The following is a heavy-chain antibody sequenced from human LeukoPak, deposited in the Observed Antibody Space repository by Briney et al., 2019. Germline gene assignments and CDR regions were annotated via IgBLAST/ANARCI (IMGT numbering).Heavy chain of an antibody. CDR3: AKAHSSSWYTIFFDY. Sequence: PGGSLRLSCAASGFTFSSYGMSWVRQAPGKGLEWVSAISGSGGSTYYADSVKGRFTISRDNSKNTLYLQMNSLRAEDTAVYYCAKAHSSSWYTIFFDYWGQGTLVTVSS. D-gene: IGHD6-13*01. J-gene: IGHJ4*02. V-gene: IGHV3-23*01. CDR2: ISGSGGST. CDR1: GFTFSSYG.